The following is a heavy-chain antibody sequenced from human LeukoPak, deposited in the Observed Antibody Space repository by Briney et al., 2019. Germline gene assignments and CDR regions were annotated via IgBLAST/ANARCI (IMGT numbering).Heavy chain of an antibody. D-gene: IGHD4-17*01. Sequence: SETLSLTCTVSGYSISSGYYWGGIPHPPGKGLEWVGSIYHSGGTYYNPSLKSRVTISVDTSKNQFSLKLSSVTAADTAVYYCAGDFYGDYVWFDPWGQGTLVTVSS. CDR3: AGDFYGDYVWFDP. CDR1: GYSISSGYY. J-gene: IGHJ5*02. CDR2: IYHSGGT. V-gene: IGHV4-38-2*02.